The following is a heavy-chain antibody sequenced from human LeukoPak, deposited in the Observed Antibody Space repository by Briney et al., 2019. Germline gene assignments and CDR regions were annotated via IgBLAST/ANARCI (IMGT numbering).Heavy chain of an antibody. Sequence: PSETLSLTCTVSGDSISSTNHYWGWIRQPPGKGLEWIGSIYYSGTTYYNPSLKSRVTISVDTSKDQFSLKLTSATAVDTAVYYCARVSGNKPQGWFDPWGQGTLVTVSS. CDR2: IYYSGTT. CDR3: ARVSGNKPQGWFDP. CDR1: GDSISSTNHY. V-gene: IGHV4-39*01. J-gene: IGHJ5*02. D-gene: IGHD1-26*01.